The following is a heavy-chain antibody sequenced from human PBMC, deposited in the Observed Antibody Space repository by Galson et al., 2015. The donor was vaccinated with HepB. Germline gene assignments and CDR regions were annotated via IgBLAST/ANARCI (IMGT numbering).Heavy chain of an antibody. D-gene: IGHD3-3*01. CDR2: ISYDGSNK. V-gene: IGHV3-30*18. J-gene: IGHJ6*02. CDR3: AKDARYYDFWSGYLGIYGMDV. CDR1: GFTFSSYG. Sequence: SLRLSCAASGFTFSSYGMHWVRQAPGKGLEWVAVISYDGSNKYYADSVKGRFTISRDNSKNTLYLQMNSLRAEDTAVYYCAKDARYYDFWSGYLGIYGMDVWGQGTTVTVSS.